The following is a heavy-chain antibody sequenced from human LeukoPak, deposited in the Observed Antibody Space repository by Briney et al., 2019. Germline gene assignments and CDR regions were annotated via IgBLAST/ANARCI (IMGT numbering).Heavy chain of an antibody. J-gene: IGHJ3*02. V-gene: IGHV1-18*01. D-gene: IGHD6-13*01. Sequence: EASVKVSCKASGYTFTSYGISWVRQAPGQGLEWMGWISAYNGNTNYAQKLQGRVTMTTDTSTSTAYMELRSLRSDDTAVYYCARGISYSSSWYDAFDIWGQGTMVTVSS. CDR1: GYTFTSYG. CDR3: ARGISYSSSWYDAFDI. CDR2: ISAYNGNT.